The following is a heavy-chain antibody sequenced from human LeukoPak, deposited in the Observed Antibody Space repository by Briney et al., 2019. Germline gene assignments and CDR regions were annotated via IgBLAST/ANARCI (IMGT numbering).Heavy chain of an antibody. J-gene: IGHJ3*02. Sequence: GESLKISCKGSGYSFTNYWITWVRQMPGKGLEWMGIIYPADSDTKFSPPFQGQVTISADKSISTAYLQWSSLKASDTAVYYCARSPRDGYHDAFDIWGQGTMVTVSS. D-gene: IGHD5-24*01. CDR2: IYPADSDT. CDR3: ARSPRDGYHDAFDI. V-gene: IGHV5-51*01. CDR1: GYSFTNYW.